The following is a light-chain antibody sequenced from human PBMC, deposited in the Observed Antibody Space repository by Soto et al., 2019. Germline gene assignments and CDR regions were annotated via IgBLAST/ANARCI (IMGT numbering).Light chain of an antibody. CDR2: DAS. Sequence: EIVMTQSPSTLSVSPGERATLSCRASQSVSNQLAWYQQKPGQAPRLLIYDASTRATGIPGRFGGSGSGTEFTLTISSLQSEDFAVYYCQQYGSSPITFGQGTRLEIK. CDR1: QSVSNQ. CDR3: QQYGSSPIT. V-gene: IGKV3-15*01. J-gene: IGKJ5*01.